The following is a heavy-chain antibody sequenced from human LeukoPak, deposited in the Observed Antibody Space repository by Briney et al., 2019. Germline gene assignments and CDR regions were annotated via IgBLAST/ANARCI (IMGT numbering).Heavy chain of an antibody. J-gene: IGHJ4*02. CDR1: GFTSSSYA. CDR3: AREGGSGSYFDY. CDR2: ISYDGSNK. Sequence: PGGSLRLSCAASGFTSSSYAMHWVRQAPGKGLEWVAVISYDGSNKYYADSVKGRFTISRDNSKNTLYLQMNSLRAEDTAVYYCAREGGSGSYFDYWGQGTLVTVSS. D-gene: IGHD3-10*01. V-gene: IGHV3-30*04.